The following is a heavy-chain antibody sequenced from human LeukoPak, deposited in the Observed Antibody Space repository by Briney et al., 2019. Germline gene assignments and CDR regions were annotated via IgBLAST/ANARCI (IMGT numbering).Heavy chain of an antibody. CDR1: GGSNSSYY. CDR3: ACEESQAGFDY. V-gene: IGHV4-59*01. Sequence: SETLSLTCTVSGGSNSSYYWSWLRQPPGKGLEWIGYIYYSGSTNYNPSLKSRVTISVDTSKNQFSLKLSSVTAADTAVYYCACEESQAGFDYWGQGTLVTVSS. CDR2: IYYSGST. J-gene: IGHJ4*02.